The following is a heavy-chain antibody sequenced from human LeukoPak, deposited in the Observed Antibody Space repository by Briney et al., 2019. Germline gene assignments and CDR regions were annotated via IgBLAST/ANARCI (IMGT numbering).Heavy chain of an antibody. J-gene: IGHJ6*02. Sequence: GGSLRLSCAASGFTFSSYAMSWVRQAPEKGLEWVSAISGSGGSTYYADSVKGRFTISRDNSKNTLYLQMNSLRAEDTAVYYCAKAPIVVVPAAIVMDVWGQGTTVTVSS. CDR3: AKAPIVVVPAAIVMDV. D-gene: IGHD2-2*01. V-gene: IGHV3-23*01. CDR2: ISGSGGST. CDR1: GFTFSSYA.